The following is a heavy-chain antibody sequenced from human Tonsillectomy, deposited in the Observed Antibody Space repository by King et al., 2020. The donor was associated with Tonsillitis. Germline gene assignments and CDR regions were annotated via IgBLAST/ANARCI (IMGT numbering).Heavy chain of an antibody. Sequence: VQLVQSGAEVKKPGASVKVSCKASGYTFTSYGISWVRQAPGQGLEWMGWISVYKTNTHYAQKLQGRVTMTTDTSTSTAYMELRSLRSDDTAVYYCARDKLRWLVPRPIDYWGQGTLVTVSS. CDR3: ARDKLRWLVPRPIDY. CDR1: GYTFTSYG. CDR2: ISVYKTNT. D-gene: IGHD6-19*01. J-gene: IGHJ4*02. V-gene: IGHV1-18*01.